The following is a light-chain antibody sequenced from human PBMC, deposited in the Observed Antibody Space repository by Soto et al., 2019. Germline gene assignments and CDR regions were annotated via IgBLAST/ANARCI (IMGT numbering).Light chain of an antibody. CDR1: SSDVGSYNL. CDR2: EGS. Sequence: QSALTQPASVSGSPGQSITISCTGTSSDVGSYNLVSWYQQHPGKAPKLMIYEGSKRPSGVSNRFSGSKSGNTASLTISGLQAEDEAEYYCSSYTNINKRACVFGTGTKVTVL. J-gene: IGLJ1*01. CDR3: SSYTNINKRACV. V-gene: IGLV2-14*02.